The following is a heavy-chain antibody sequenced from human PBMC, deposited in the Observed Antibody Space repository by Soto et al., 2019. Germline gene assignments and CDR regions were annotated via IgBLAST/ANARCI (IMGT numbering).Heavy chain of an antibody. CDR3: ATLSGGFGAGWFDP. CDR1: GDSISNGGYS. Sequence: SETLSLTCAVSGDSISNGGYSWTWIRQSPGKGLEWIGYIYHSGSTYYNPSLKSRVTISVDRAKNQFSLKLNSVTAADTAVYYCATLSGGFGAGWFDPWGQGTLVTVSS. D-gene: IGHD3-10*01. J-gene: IGHJ5*02. V-gene: IGHV4-30-2*06. CDR2: IYHSGST.